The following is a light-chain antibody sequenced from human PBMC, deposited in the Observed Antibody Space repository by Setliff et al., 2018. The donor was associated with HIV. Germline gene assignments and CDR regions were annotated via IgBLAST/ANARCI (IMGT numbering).Light chain of an antibody. CDR3: QQYGSSPPST. J-gene: IGKJ3*01. CDR1: QSVSSSY. CDR2: GAS. V-gene: IGKV3-20*01. Sequence: EIVLTQSPGTLSLSPGERATLSCRASQSVSSSYLVWYQQKPGQAPRLLIYGASSRATGIPDRFSGSGSGTDFTLTISRLEPEDFAVYYCQQYGSSPPSTFGPGTKVDIK.